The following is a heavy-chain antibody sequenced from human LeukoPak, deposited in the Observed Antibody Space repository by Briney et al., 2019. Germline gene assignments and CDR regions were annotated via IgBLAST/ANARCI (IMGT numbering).Heavy chain of an antibody. CDR3: AKSALGYCSSTSCLFFDY. J-gene: IGHJ4*02. Sequence: PGGSLRLSCATSGFTFRNHGMHWVRQAPGKGLEWVAVISYDGSNKYYADSVKGRFTISRDNSKNTLYLQMNSLRAEDTAVYYCAKSALGYCSSTSCLFFDYWGQGTLVTVSS. CDR2: ISYDGSNK. D-gene: IGHD2-2*01. V-gene: IGHV3-30*18. CDR1: GFTFRNHG.